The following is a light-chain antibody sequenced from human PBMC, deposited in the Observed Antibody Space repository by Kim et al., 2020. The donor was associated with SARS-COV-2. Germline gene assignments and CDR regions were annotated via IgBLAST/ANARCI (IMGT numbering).Light chain of an antibody. J-gene: IGKJ4*01. CDR2: AAS. V-gene: IGKV1-39*01. Sequence: DIQMTQSPSSLSASVGDRVTITCRASQTIRNYLSWYHQKPGEAPKVLIYAASSLQSGVPTRFSGSGSGTDFTLTISSLQTEDFATYYCQQSYSTPRLTFGGGTKLEIK. CDR1: QTIRNY. CDR3: QQSYSTPRLT.